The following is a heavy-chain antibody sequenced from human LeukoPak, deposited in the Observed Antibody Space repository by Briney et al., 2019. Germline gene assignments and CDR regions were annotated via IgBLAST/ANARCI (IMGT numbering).Heavy chain of an antibody. CDR2: IIPIFGTA. Sequence: GASVKVSCKASGGTFSSYAISWVRQAPGQGLEWMGGIIPIFGTANYAQKFQGRVTITTDESTSTAYMELSSLRSEDTAVYYCASHFNNYDILTPFDYWGQGTLVTVSS. D-gene: IGHD3-9*01. V-gene: IGHV1-69*05. J-gene: IGHJ4*02. CDR3: ASHFNNYDILTPFDY. CDR1: GGTFSSYA.